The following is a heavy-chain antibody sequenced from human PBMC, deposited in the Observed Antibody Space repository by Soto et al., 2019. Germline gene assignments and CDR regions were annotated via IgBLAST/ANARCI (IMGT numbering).Heavy chain of an antibody. V-gene: IGHV1-46*01. J-gene: IGHJ5*02. D-gene: IGHD4-4*01. CDR2: INPGDGRT. Sequence: ASVKVSCKASGYAFTYYHMHWVRQAPGQGLEWLGVINPGDGRTRYTEKFQDRVTMTRDTSTSTVFMEMSSLRSDDTAVYFCARGREYSFGYNWFDPWGPGXLVTVSS. CDR1: GYAFTYYH. CDR3: ARGREYSFGYNWFDP.